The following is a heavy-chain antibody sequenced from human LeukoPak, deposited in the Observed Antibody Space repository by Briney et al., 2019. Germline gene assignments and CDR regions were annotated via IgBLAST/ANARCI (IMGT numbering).Heavy chain of an antibody. J-gene: IGHJ6*03. CDR2: IYHSGST. V-gene: IGHV4-38-2*02. CDR3: ARVRATVTTLGEYYYYYMDV. Sequence: PSETLSLTCTVSGYSISSGYYWGWIRQPPGKGLEWIGGIYHSGSTYYNPSLKSRVTISVDTSKNQFSLKLSSVTAADTAVYYCARVRATVTTLGEYYYYYMDVWGKGTTVTVSS. D-gene: IGHD4-11*01. CDR1: GYSISSGYY.